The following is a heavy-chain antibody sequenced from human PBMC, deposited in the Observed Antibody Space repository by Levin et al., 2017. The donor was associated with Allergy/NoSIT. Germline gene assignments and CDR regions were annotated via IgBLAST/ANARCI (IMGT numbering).Heavy chain of an antibody. V-gene: IGHV3-30-3*01. Sequence: GGSLRLSCAASGFTFSSYAMHWVRQAPGKGLEWVAVISYDGSNKYYADSVKGRFTISRDNSKNTLYLQMNSLRAEDTAVYYCARDPCSGGSCYGKFDYWGQGTLVTVSS. J-gene: IGHJ4*02. CDR3: ARDPCSGGSCYGKFDY. CDR1: GFTFSSYA. D-gene: IGHD2-15*01. CDR2: ISYDGSNK.